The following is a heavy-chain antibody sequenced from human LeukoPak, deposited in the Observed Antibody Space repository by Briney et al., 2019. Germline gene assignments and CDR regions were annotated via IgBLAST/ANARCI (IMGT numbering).Heavy chain of an antibody. J-gene: IGHJ4*02. V-gene: IGHV3-74*03. CDR3: TRGGLDY. CDR2: INSDGSTT. D-gene: IGHD3-10*01. CDR1: GFTFSSYW. Sequence: PSGSLRLSCAASGFTFSSYWLHWVRQPPGKGLLWVSRINSDGSTTTYADSVKGRFTTSRDNSKNTLYLQMNSVRAEETAVYYCTRGGLDYWGQGALVTVSP.